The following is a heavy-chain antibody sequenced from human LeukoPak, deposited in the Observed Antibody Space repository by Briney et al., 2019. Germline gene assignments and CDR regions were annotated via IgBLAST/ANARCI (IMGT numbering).Heavy chain of an antibody. D-gene: IGHD6-19*01. CDR2: IYPDNGNT. CDR1: GYSFSNHA. J-gene: IGHJ1*01. Sequence: ASVKVSCKTSGYSFSNHAIYWVRQAPGQSLEWMGWIYPDNGNTKYSQKFKGRVTITTDTSANTAYMIMSSLRSEDTAVYYCAREPARATVALPGFWGQGTLVTVSS. V-gene: IGHV1-3*01. CDR3: AREPARATVALPGF.